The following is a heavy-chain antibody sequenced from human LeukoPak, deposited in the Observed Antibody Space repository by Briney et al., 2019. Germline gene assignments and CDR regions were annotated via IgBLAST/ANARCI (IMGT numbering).Heavy chain of an antibody. CDR1: GYTFTSYG. Sequence: ASVTVSCTPSGYTFTSYGISWVGQAPGQGLEWMGWISAYNGNTNYAQKLQGRVTMTTDTSTSTAYMELRSLRSDDTAVYYCARGILPRDYYYGMDVWGQGTTVTVSS. CDR2: ISAYNGNT. D-gene: IGHD2/OR15-2a*01. V-gene: IGHV1-18*01. CDR3: ARGILPRDYYYGMDV. J-gene: IGHJ6*02.